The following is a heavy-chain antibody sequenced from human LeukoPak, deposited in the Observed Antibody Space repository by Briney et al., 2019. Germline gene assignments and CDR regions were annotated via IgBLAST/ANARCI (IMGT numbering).Heavy chain of an antibody. CDR2: INHSGST. CDR3: ARTPLTEVVVPAANPYYYYYGMDV. V-gene: IGHV4-34*01. Sequence: SSETLSLTCAVYGGSFSGYYWSWIRQPPGKGLEWIGEINHSGSTNYNPSLKSRVTISVDTSKNQFSLKLSSVTAADTAVYYCARTPLTEVVVPAANPYYYYYGMDVWGQGTTVTVSS. CDR1: GGSFSGYY. J-gene: IGHJ6*02. D-gene: IGHD2-2*01.